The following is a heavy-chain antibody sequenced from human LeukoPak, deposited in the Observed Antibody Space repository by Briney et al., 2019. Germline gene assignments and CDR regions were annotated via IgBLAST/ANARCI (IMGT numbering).Heavy chain of an antibody. J-gene: IGHJ4*02. CDR1: GFTFSNFA. Sequence: PGRSLRLSCAASGFTFSNFAMTWVRQAPGRGLEWVSTISTDVYTTNYADSVKGRFTISRDNSKNTLYLQMNSLRAEDTAVYYCAKDVYGDYGGLVYWGQGTLVTVSS. CDR3: AKDVYGDYGGLVY. D-gene: IGHD4-17*01. V-gene: IGHV3-23*01. CDR2: ISTDVYTT.